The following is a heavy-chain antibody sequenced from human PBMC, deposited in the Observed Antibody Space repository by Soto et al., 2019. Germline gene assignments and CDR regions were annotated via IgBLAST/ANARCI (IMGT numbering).Heavy chain of an antibody. CDR1: GFTVSSHY. Sequence: GGSLRLSCAPSGFTVSSHYMSWVRQAPGKGLEWVSVINSGGSTYYADSVKGRFTISRDHSRNTLYLQMNSLRVEDTAVYYCAREVFCSSSSCQVRYGMDVWGPGASVTVSS. CDR3: AREVFCSSSSCQVRYGMDV. V-gene: IGHV3-53*01. J-gene: IGHJ6*02. D-gene: IGHD2-2*01. CDR2: INSGGST.